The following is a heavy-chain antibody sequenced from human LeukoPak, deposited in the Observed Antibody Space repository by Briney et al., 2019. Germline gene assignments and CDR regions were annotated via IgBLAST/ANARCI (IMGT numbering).Heavy chain of an antibody. V-gene: IGHV4-39*07. J-gene: IGHJ4*02. Sequence: PSETLSLTCTVSGGSISSSSYYRGWIRQPPGTGLEWIGSIYYSGSTYYNPSLKSRVTISVDTSKNQLSLKLSSVTAADTAIYYCARGVGLTQGGAFDYWGQGTLVTVSS. CDR1: GGSISSSSYY. CDR2: IYYSGST. D-gene: IGHD3-16*01. CDR3: ARGVGLTQGGAFDY.